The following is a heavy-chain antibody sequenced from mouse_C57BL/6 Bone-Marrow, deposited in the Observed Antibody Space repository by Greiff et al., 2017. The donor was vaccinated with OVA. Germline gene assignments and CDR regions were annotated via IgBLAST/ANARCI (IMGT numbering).Heavy chain of an antibody. Sequence: EVKLVESGGGLVLPGGSLKLSCAASGFTFSDYGMPWVRQAPRKGPEWVAFISNLAYSIYYAATVTGRFTISRENAKNTLYLEMSSLRSEDTAMYYCARHSGSDWYFDVWGTGTTVTVSS. J-gene: IGHJ1*03. V-gene: IGHV5-15*04. D-gene: IGHD1-1*01. CDR3: ARHSGSDWYFDV. CDR2: ISNLAYSI. CDR1: GFTFSDYG.